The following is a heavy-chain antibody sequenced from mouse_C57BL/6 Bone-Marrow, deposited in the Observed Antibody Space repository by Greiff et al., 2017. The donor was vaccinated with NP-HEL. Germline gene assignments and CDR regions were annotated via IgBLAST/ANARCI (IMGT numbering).Heavy chain of an antibody. V-gene: IGHV5-6*01. Sequence: EVHLVESGGDLVKPGGSLKLSCAASGFTFSSYGMSWVRQTPDKRLEWVATISSGGSYTYYPDSVKGRFTISRDNAKNTLYLQMSSLKSEDTAMYYCARPVYYYGSTYWYFDVWGTGTTVTVSS. CDR3: ARPVYYYGSTYWYFDV. D-gene: IGHD1-1*01. CDR2: ISSGGSYT. J-gene: IGHJ1*03. CDR1: GFTFSSYG.